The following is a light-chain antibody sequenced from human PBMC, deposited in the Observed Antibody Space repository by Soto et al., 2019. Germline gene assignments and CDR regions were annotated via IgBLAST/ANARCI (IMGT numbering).Light chain of an antibody. CDR2: EVS. CDR3: SSYAGSNLWV. Sequence: QSALTQSPSASGSPGQSVTISCTGTSSDVGNYKYVSWYQQHPGKAPKLMIYEVSKRPSGVPGRFSGSKSGNTASLTVSGLQVEDEADYYCSSYAGSNLWVFGGGTKLTVL. CDR1: SSDVGNYKY. J-gene: IGLJ3*02. V-gene: IGLV2-8*01.